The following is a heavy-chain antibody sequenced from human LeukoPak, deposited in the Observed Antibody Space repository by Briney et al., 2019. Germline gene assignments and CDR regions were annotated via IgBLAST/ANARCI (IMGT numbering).Heavy chain of an antibody. Sequence: GGSLRLSCAASTFTVSSNYMYWLRQAPGKGLECVAVIWYDGSNKYYADSVKGRFTISRDNSKNTLYLQMNSLRAEDTAMYYCARDLDAYCGGDCSAFDYWGQGTLVTVSS. CDR1: TFTVSSNY. CDR2: IWYDGSNK. V-gene: IGHV3-33*08. D-gene: IGHD2-21*02. CDR3: ARDLDAYCGGDCSAFDY. J-gene: IGHJ4*02.